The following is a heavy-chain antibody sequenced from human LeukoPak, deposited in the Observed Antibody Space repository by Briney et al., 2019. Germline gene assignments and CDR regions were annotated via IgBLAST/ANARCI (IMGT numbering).Heavy chain of an antibody. Sequence: ASVKVSCKASGGTFSSYAISWVRQAPGQGLEWMGGIIPIFGTANYAQKFQGRVTITADESTSTAYMELSSLRAEDTAVYYCAKSSPLSYEGIVVVPAAIHNWFDPWGQGTLVTVSS. CDR2: IIPIFGTA. D-gene: IGHD2-2*02. J-gene: IGHJ5*02. V-gene: IGHV1-69*13. CDR3: AKSSPLSYEGIVVVPAAIHNWFDP. CDR1: GGTFSSYA.